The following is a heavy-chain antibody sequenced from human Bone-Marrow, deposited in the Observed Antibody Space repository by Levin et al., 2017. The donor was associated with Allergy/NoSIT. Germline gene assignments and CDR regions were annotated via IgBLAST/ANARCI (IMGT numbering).Heavy chain of an antibody. CDR1: GFTFSRYT. J-gene: IGHJ4*02. Sequence: GGSLRLSCEGSGFTFSRYTMNWVRQAPGKGLEWVASISGSSYFIHYADSVKGRFTISRDNAKNSWYLQMSSLRAEDTAVYFCASRRTTYYDWGQGTLVTVSP. CDR3: ASRRTTYYD. CDR2: ISGSSYFI. D-gene: IGHD3-3*01. V-gene: IGHV3-21*01.